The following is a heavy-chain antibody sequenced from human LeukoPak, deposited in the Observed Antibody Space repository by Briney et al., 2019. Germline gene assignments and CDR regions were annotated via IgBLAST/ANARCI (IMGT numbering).Heavy chain of an antibody. J-gene: IGHJ4*02. Sequence: PGGSLRLSCAASGFTFSNFWMSWVRQAPGKGLEWVANIKPDGSEKYYVDSVKGRFTISRDNAKNSLYLQMNSLRAEDTAVFYCARASYSGYDFGYWGQGTLVTVSS. D-gene: IGHD5-12*01. V-gene: IGHV3-7*01. CDR3: ARASYSGYDFGY. CDR2: IKPDGSEK. CDR1: GFTFSNFW.